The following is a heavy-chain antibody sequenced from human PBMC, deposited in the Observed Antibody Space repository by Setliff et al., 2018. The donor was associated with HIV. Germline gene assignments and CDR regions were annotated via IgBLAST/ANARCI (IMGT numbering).Heavy chain of an antibody. CDR3: ARAPGGGSSSWYQDY. J-gene: IGHJ4*02. Sequence: PGGSLSLTCSVSGGSISSSSYYWGWIRQPPGKGLEWASGINWNGGSTGYADSVKGRFTISRDNAKNSLYLQMNSLRAEDTALYYCARAPGGGSSSWYQDYWGQGTLVTVSS. D-gene: IGHD6-13*01. CDR2: INWNGGST. CDR1: GGSISSSSYY. V-gene: IGHV3-20*04.